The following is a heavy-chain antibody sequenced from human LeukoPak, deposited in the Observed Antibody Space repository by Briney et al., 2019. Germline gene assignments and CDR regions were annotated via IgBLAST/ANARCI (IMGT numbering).Heavy chain of an antibody. J-gene: IGHJ4*02. V-gene: IGHV3-48*04. CDR3: ARDNRGYDY. CDR2: ITSSSSAI. Sequence: GGPLRLSCAASGFTFSTYSMNWVRQAPGKGLEWISYITSSSSAIYYTDSVKGRFTVSRDNAKNSLYLQMNSLRAEDTAVYYCARDNRGYDYWGQGTLVTVSS. D-gene: IGHD5-12*01. CDR1: GFTFSTYS.